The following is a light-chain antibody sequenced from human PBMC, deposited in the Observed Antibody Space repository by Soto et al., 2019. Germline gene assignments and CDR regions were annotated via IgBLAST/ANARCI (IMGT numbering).Light chain of an antibody. CDR1: QSVSSY. J-gene: IGKJ4*01. CDR2: DTS. CDR3: QQRTNWPPSLA. Sequence: IVLTQSPATLSLSPGDRATLSCRASQSVSSYLAWYQQKPGQAPRLLIYDTSNRATGIPARFSGSGSEPDFTLTISSLQPEDFAVYYCQQRTNWPPSLAFGGGTKVEI. V-gene: IGKV3-11*01.